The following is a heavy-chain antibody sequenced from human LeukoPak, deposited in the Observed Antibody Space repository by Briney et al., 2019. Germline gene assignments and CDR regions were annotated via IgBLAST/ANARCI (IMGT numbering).Heavy chain of an antibody. V-gene: IGHV3-30*01. CDR1: GFTFSSYA. Sequence: PGGSLRLSCAASGFTFSSYAMHWVRQAPGKGLEWLAVISYDGTNKYYADSVKGRFTISRDNSKNTLYLQMNSLRDEDTAVYYCAGGRGKWIDYWGQGTLVTASS. CDR2: ISYDGTNK. CDR3: AGGRGKWIDY. D-gene: IGHD2-2*03. J-gene: IGHJ4*02.